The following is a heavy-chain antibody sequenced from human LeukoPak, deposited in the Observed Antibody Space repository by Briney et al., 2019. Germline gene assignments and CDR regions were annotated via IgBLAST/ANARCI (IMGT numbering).Heavy chain of an antibody. CDR1: GFPFSSYS. V-gene: IGHV3-48*04. Sequence: GESLRLSCAASGFPFSSYSMNWVRQAPGKGLEWVSYISSSGSTIYYADSVKGRFTISRDNAKNSLYLQMNSLRAEDTAVYYCAELGITMIGGVWGKGTTVTISS. D-gene: IGHD3-10*02. J-gene: IGHJ6*04. CDR2: ISSSGSTI. CDR3: AELGITMIGGV.